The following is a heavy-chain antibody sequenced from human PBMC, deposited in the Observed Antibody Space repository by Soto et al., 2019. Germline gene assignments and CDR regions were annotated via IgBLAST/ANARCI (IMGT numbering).Heavy chain of an antibody. CDR3: ARRLGYCSSTSCRYGNWFDP. CDR2: IYYSGST. J-gene: IGHJ5*02. D-gene: IGHD2-2*01. V-gene: IGHV4-39*07. Sequence: SETLSLTCTVSGGSISSSSYYRGWIRQPPGKGLEWIGNIYYSGSTNYNPSLKSRVTISVDTSKNQFSLKLSSVTAADTAVYYCARRLGYCSSTSCRYGNWFDPWGQGTLVTVSS. CDR1: GGSISSSSYY.